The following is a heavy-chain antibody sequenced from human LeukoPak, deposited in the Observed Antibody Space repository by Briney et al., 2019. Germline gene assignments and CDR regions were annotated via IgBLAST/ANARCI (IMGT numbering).Heavy chain of an antibody. V-gene: IGHV4-59*01. D-gene: IGHD3-16*01. CDR2: IYYSGST. J-gene: IGHJ4*02. CDR1: GGSIASYY. CDR3: ARDHGGYYFDY. Sequence: PSETLSLTCTVSGGSIASYYWSWFRQPPGKRLEWIGHIYYSGSTNYNPSLKSRVSISVDTSKNQFSLRLNSVTAADTAVYYCARDHGGYYFDYWGQGTLVTVSS.